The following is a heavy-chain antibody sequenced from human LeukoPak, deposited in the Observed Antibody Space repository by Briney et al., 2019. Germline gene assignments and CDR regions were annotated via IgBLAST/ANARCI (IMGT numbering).Heavy chain of an antibody. CDR1: GGSISSYY. CDR2: IYYSGST. CDR3: AGQDHEFGVYYGMDV. D-gene: IGHD3-10*01. V-gene: IGHV4-59*08. Sequence: SETLSLTCTVSGGSISSYYWSWIRQPPGKGLEWIGYIYYSGSTNYNPSLKSRVTISVDTSKNQFSLKLSSVTAADTAVYYCAGQDHEFGVYYGMDVWGQGTTVTVSS. J-gene: IGHJ6*02.